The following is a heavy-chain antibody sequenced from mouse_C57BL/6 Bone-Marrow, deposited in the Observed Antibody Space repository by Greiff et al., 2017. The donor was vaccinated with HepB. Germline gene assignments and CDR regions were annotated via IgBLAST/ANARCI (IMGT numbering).Heavy chain of an antibody. CDR2: IDPSDSYT. Sequence: QVQLQQPGAELVMPGASVKLSCKASGYTFTSYWMHWVKQRPGQGLEWIGEIDPSDSYTNYNQKFKGKSTLTVDKSSSTAYMELRSLTSEDSAVYFCARFRLDSSGSFDYWGQGTTLTVSS. CDR1: GYTFTSYW. CDR3: ARFRLDSSGSFDY. V-gene: IGHV1-69*01. D-gene: IGHD3-2*02. J-gene: IGHJ2*01.